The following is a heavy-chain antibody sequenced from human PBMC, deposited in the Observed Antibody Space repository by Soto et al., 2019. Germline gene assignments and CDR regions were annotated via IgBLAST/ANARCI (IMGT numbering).Heavy chain of an antibody. CDR3: ARDLFTIFGVVIIPYGMDV. CDR2: IIPIFGTA. V-gene: IGHV1-69*13. J-gene: IGHJ6*02. D-gene: IGHD3-3*01. Sequence: SVKVSCKASGGTFSSYAISWVRQAPGQGLEWMGGIIPIFGTANYAQKFQGRVTITADESTSTAYMELSSLISEETAVYYCARDLFTIFGVVIIPYGMDVWGQGTTVTVSS. CDR1: GGTFSSYA.